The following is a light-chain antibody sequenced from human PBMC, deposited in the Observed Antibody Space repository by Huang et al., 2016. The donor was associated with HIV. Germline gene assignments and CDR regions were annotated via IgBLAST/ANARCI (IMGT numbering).Light chain of an antibody. CDR1: QGVSNN. CDR2: GSY. J-gene: IGKJ1*01. Sequence: EIVMTQSPATLSVSPGERPTLSCRASQGVSNNIAWYQHTPGQTPRLLIHGSYTRATGIAAKFSGRGSGTDFTLTITSLQPEDSAVYYCQHYNNWPPWTFGPGTQVEI. V-gene: IGKV3D-15*01. CDR3: QHYNNWPPWT.